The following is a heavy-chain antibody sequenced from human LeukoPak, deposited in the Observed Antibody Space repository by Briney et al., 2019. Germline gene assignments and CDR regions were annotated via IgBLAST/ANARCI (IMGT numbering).Heavy chain of an antibody. CDR3: ARGGTFVSDY. D-gene: IGHD1-1*01. CDR1: GFTFSTFW. V-gene: IGHV3-7*01. Sequence: QPGGSLRLSCAASGFTFSTFWVSWVRQAPGKGLEWVANINQDGSEKYYVDSMKGRFTVSRDNAKNSLYLQMDSLRAEDTAVYYCARGGTFVSDYWGQGTLVTVSS. CDR2: INQDGSEK. J-gene: IGHJ4*02.